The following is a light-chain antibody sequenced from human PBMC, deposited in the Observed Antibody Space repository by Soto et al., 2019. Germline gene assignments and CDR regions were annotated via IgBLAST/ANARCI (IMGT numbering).Light chain of an antibody. Sequence: EIVVTQSPATLSVSPGERATLSCRASQSVNTNFAWYQQKPGQAPRLLIYGASTRATGIPARFSGSGSGTEFTLTISSLQSEDFAVSYCQQYNNWPSWTFGQGTKVEIK. CDR2: GAS. CDR1: QSVNTN. CDR3: QQYNNWPSWT. J-gene: IGKJ1*01. V-gene: IGKV3-15*01.